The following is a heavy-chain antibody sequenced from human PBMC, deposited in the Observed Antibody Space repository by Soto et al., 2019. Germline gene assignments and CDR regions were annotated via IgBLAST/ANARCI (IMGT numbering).Heavy chain of an antibody. Sequence: AASGLTFSSYEMNWVRQAPGKGLEWVSYISSSGSTIYYADSVKGRFTISRDNAKNSLYLQMNSLRAEDTAVYYCARGQYSSGGGYFDYWGQETLVTVSS. CDR3: ARGQYSSGGGYFDY. CDR1: GLTFSSYE. D-gene: IGHD6-19*01. V-gene: IGHV3-48*03. CDR2: ISSSGSTI. J-gene: IGHJ4*02.